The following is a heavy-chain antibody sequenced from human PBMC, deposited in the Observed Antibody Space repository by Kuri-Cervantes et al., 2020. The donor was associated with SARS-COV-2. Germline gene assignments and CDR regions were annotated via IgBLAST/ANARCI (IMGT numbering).Heavy chain of an antibody. J-gene: IGHJ5*02. Sequence: GESLKISCAASGFTFSSYAMHWVRQAPGKGLEWVAVISYDGSNKYYADSVKGRFTISRDNSKNTLYLQMNSLRAEDTAVYYCARDDSSGYYRDWFDPWGQGTLVTVSS. V-gene: IGHV3-30*01. D-gene: IGHD3-22*01. CDR3: ARDDSSGYYRDWFDP. CDR2: ISYDGSNK. CDR1: GFTFSSYA.